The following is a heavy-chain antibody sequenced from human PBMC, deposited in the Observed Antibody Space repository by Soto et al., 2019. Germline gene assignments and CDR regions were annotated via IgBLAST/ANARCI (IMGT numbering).Heavy chain of an antibody. CDR2: INHSGYT. CDR3: ARDPPYYDFRLVV. V-gene: IGHV4-34*01. Sequence: PSETLSLTCGVYGASISGYYWSWIRQPPGKGLEWIGDINHSGYTNYIPSLKSRVTISVDTSKNQFSLKLSSVTAEDTAVYYCARDPPYYDFRLVVWGQGTTVTVSS. CDR1: GASISGYY. D-gene: IGHD3-3*01. J-gene: IGHJ6*02.